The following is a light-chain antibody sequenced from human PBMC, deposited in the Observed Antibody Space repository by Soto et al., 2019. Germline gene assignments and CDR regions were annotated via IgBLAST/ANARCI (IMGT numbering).Light chain of an antibody. V-gene: IGKV1-5*01. Sequence: DLQMTQSPSTLSASVGDRVRITCRASQSISSWLAWYQQKPGKAPKLLIYDASSLESGVPSRFSGSGSGTEFTLTISSLQPDDFATYYCQQYNSYSWTFGQGTKVDI. CDR2: DAS. CDR1: QSISSW. J-gene: IGKJ1*01. CDR3: QQYNSYSWT.